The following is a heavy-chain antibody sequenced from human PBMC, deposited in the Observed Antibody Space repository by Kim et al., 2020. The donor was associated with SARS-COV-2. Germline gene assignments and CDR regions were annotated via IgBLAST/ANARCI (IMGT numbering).Heavy chain of an antibody. Sequence: YYDDSVKGRFTISRDNSKNTLYLQMNSLRAEDTAVYYCAREPDYYYGMDVWGQGTTVTVSS. J-gene: IGHJ6*02. V-gene: IGHV3-53*01. CDR3: AREPDYYYGMDV.